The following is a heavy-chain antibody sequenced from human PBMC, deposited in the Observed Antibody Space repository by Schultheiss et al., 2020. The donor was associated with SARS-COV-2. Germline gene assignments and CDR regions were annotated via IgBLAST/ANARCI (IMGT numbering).Heavy chain of an antibody. CDR2: IYTSGST. CDR3: ARHAPGLRITIFGVVMNQDYFDY. V-gene: IGHV4-4*07. D-gene: IGHD3-3*01. Sequence: SETLSLTCTVSGGSISSYYWSWIRQPAGKGLEWIGRIYTSGSTYYNPSLKSRVTISVDTSKNQFSLKLSSVTAADTAVYYCARHAPGLRITIFGVVMNQDYFDYWGQGTLVTVSS. CDR1: GGSISSYY. J-gene: IGHJ4*02.